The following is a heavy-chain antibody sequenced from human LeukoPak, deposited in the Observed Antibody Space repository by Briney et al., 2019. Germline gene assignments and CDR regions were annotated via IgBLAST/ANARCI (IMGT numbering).Heavy chain of an antibody. Sequence: PGGSLRLSYAASGFIFSNYWMSWVRQAPGKGLEWVANIQQDGSRTYYVDSVKGRFTISRDNAKNSLYLQMNSLRAEDTAVYYCARDLRQLLVDYWGQGTLVTVSS. V-gene: IGHV3-7*01. J-gene: IGHJ4*02. CDR2: IQQDGSRT. CDR1: GFIFSNYW. D-gene: IGHD2-2*01. CDR3: ARDLRQLLVDY.